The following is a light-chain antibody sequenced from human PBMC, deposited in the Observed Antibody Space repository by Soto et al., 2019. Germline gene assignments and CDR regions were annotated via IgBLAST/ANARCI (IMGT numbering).Light chain of an antibody. J-gene: IGKJ2*01. CDR2: DAS. CDR1: QSVSSY. V-gene: IGKV3-11*01. CDR3: QQRSKWPPT. Sequence: EIVLTQSPATLSLSPGERATLSCRASQSVSSYLAWYQHKPGQAPRLLIYDASNRATGIPARFSGSGSGTDFTLTISSLEPEDFAVYDCQQRSKWPPTFGQGTKLEIK.